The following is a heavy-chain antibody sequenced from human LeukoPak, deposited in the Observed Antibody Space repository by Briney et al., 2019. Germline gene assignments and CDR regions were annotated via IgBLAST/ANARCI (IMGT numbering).Heavy chain of an antibody. V-gene: IGHV1-69*01. J-gene: IGHJ6*04. CDR1: GGTFSSYA. CDR3: ARDLIAAAGTWSWYYGMDV. D-gene: IGHD6-13*01. Sequence: VKVSCKASGGTFSSYAISWVRQAPGQGLEWMGGIIPIFGTANYAQKFQGRVTITADESTSTAYMELSSLRSEDTAVYYCARDLIAAAGTWSWYYGMDVWGKGTTVTASS. CDR2: IIPIFGTA.